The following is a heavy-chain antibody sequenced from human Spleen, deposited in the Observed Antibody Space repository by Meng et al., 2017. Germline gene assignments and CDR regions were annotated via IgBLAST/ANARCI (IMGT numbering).Heavy chain of an antibody. CDR2: IYHSGST. CDR3: ARDDTVSGGNNWFDP. D-gene: IGHD4-23*01. Sequence: QVQLQPWGAGLLKPSGTLSLTCAVSGSSISSSNWWSWVRQPPGKGLEWIGEIYHSGSTNHNPSLKSRVTMSVDTSKNQFSLKVTSVTAADTAVYYCARDDTVSGGNNWFDPWGQGTLVTVSS. J-gene: IGHJ5*02. CDR1: GSSISSSNW. V-gene: IGHV4-4*02.